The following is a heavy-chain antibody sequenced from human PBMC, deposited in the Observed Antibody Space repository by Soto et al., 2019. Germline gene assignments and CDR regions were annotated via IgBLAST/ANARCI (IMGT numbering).Heavy chain of an antibody. CDR2: ISAFNGDT. J-gene: IGHJ4*02. CDR1: GYTFTSYG. CDR3: AREAGWQRMVPYD. V-gene: IGHV1-18*04. D-gene: IGHD6-25*01. Sequence: QVQLVQSGTEVKKPGASVNVSCKAFGYTFTSYGFSWVRQVPGQGLEWLGWISAFNGDTQYAQTMKGRLTVTTDKSTTTVHMELRSLTPADTAVYYGAREAGWQRMVPYDWGQGTLVTVS.